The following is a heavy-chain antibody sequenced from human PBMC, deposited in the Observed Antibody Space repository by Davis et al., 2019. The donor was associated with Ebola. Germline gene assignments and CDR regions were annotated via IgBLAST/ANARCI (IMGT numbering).Heavy chain of an antibody. CDR2: IYYSGST. J-gene: IGHJ4*02. CDR3: ARVLEMSSFDY. V-gene: IGHV4-59*01. Sequence: SETLSLTCAVYGGSFSGYYWSWIRQPPGKGLEWIGYIYYSGSTNYNPSLKSRVTISVDTSKNQFSLKLRSVTAADTAVYYCARVLEMSSFDYWGQGTLVTVSS. CDR1: GGSFSGYY.